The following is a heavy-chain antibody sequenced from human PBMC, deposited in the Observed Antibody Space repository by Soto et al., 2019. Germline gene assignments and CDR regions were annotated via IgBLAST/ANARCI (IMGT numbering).Heavy chain of an antibody. CDR1: GFPFSTYA. CDR3: AKAKRGILPTTTGGLDY. Sequence: EVQLLESGGNLVQPGGSLRLSCAGSGFPFSTYAVSWVRQTPGKGLEWVSAISPTGGSTYYAASVRGRFTISSDNSKNTVLLQMSGLRAEDTAIYYCAKAKRGILPTTTGGLDYWGQGTVLSVSS. V-gene: IGHV3-23*01. D-gene: IGHD4-4*01. CDR2: ISPTGGST. J-gene: IGHJ4*02.